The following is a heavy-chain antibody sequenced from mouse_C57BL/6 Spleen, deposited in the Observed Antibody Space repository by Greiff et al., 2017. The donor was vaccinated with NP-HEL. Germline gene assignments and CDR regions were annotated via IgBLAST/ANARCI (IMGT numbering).Heavy chain of an antibody. V-gene: IGHV1-80*01. J-gene: IGHJ2*01. CDR1: GYAFSSYW. CDR3: ARETGTRGYFDY. Sequence: QVQLQQSGAELVKPGASVKISCKASGYAFSSYWMNWVKQRPGMGLEWIGQIYPGDGDTNYNGKFKGKATLTADKSSSTAYMQLSSLTSEDSAVYFCARETGTRGYFDYWGQGTTLTVSS. CDR2: IYPGDGDT. D-gene: IGHD4-1*01.